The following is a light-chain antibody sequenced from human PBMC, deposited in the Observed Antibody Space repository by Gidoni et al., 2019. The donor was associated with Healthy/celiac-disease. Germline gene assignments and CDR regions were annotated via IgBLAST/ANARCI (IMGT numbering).Light chain of an antibody. J-gene: IGKJ2*01. Sequence: DIVMTQPPDSLAVSLGERATINCKSSQSVLYSSNNKNYLAWYQQKPGQPPKLLMYWASTRESGVPDRFSGSGSGTDFTLTISSLQAEDVAVYYCQQYYSTMYTFGQGTKLEIK. CDR1: QSVLYSSNNKNY. CDR2: WAS. CDR3: QQYYSTMYT. V-gene: IGKV4-1*01.